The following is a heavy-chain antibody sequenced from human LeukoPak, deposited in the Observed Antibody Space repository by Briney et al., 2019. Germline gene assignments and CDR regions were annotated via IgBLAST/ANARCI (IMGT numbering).Heavy chain of an antibody. V-gene: IGHV4-34*01. CDR3: ARGRWLVPDY. J-gene: IGHJ4*02. CDR2: INHSGST. D-gene: IGHD6-19*01. Sequence: SETLSLTCAVYGGSFSGYYWSWTRQPPGKGLEWIGEINHSGSTNYNPSLKSRVTISVDTSKNQFSLKLSSVTAADTAVYYCARGRWLVPDYWGQGTLATVSS. CDR1: GGSFSGYY.